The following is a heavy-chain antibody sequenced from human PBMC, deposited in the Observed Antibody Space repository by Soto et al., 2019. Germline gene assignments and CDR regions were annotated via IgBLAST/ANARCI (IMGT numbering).Heavy chain of an antibody. CDR3: ASNRNYYYAMDV. J-gene: IGHJ6*02. V-gene: IGHV3-74*01. CDR2: INSDGSST. CDR1: GFTFSSYW. Sequence: GGSLRLSCAASGFTFSSYWMHWVRQAPGKGLVWVSRINSDGSSTDYADSVKGRFTISRDNAKNTLYLQMNSLRAEDTAVYYCASNRNYYYAMDVWGQGTTVTVSS.